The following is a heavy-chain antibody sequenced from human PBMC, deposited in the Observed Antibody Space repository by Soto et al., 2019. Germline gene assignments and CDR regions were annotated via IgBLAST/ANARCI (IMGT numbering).Heavy chain of an antibody. CDR1: GGTFSKYA. V-gene: IGHV1-69*01. CDR3: ASPLRDRNYYYGMAV. D-gene: IGHD3-22*01. Sequence: QVQLVQSGAEMQQPGASVRVSCKASGGTFSKYAFSWVRQAPGQGLEWLGGTIPMSGTPNYAQKFQGRVAISADESTATVYMELSSLRSEDTAVYFCASPLRDRNYYYGMAVWGQGTTVTVSS. J-gene: IGHJ6*02. CDR2: TIPMSGTP.